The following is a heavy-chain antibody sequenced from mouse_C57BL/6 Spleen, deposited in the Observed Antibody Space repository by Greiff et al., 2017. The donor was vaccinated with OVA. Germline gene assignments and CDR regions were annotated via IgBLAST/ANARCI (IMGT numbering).Heavy chain of an antibody. V-gene: IGHV1-26*01. CDR2: INPNNGGT. CDR3: ARGVTTLMDY. CDR1: GYTFTDYY. D-gene: IGHD2-2*01. Sequence: VQLQQSGPELVKPGASVKISCKASGYTFTDYYMNWVKQSHGKSLEWIGDINPNNGGTSYNQKFKGKATLTVDKSSSTAYMELRSLTSEDSAVYYCARGVTTLMDYWGQGTSVTVSS. J-gene: IGHJ4*01.